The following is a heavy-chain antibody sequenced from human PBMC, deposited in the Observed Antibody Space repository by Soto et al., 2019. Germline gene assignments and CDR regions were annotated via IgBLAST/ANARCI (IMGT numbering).Heavy chain of an antibody. CDR3: ARQSRQWLVDYYYYGMDV. D-gene: IGHD6-19*01. J-gene: IGHJ6*02. Sequence: PGESLKISCNGSGYTFTSYWIGWVRQMPGKGLEWMGIIYPGDSDTRYSPSFQGQVTISADKSISTAYLQWSSLKASDTAMYYCARQSRQWLVDYYYYGMDVWGQGTTVTVSS. CDR1: GYTFTSYW. CDR2: IYPGDSDT. V-gene: IGHV5-51*01.